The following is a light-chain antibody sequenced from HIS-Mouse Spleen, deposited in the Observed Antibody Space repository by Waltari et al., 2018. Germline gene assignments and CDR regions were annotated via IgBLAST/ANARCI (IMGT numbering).Light chain of an antibody. Sequence: QSALTQPPSASGSPGQSVTISCTGTSSDVGGYNYVSWYQQHPGKAPKLMIYEVSKRPSGVPDRVSGSKSGTTASLTVSGLQAEEEADYYCSSYAGSNWVFGGGTKLTVL. CDR3: SSYAGSNWV. CDR2: EVS. J-gene: IGLJ3*02. CDR1: SSDVGGYNY. V-gene: IGLV2-8*01.